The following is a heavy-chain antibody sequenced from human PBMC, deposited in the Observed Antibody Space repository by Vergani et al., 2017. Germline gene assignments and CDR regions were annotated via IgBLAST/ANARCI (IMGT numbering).Heavy chain of an antibody. J-gene: IGHJ3*02. Sequence: QVQLVESGGGVVQPGRSLRLSCAASGFTFSSYGMHWVRQAPGKGLEWVAVISYDGSNKYYADSVKGRFTISRDNSKNTLYLQMNSRRAEDTAVYYCAKDVGIAVAPDAFDIWGQGTMVTVSS. CDR3: AKDVGIAVAPDAFDI. V-gene: IGHV3-30*18. CDR1: GFTFSSYG. D-gene: IGHD6-19*01. CDR2: ISYDGSNK.